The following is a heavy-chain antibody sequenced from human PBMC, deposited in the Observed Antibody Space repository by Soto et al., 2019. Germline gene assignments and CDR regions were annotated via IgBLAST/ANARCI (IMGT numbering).Heavy chain of an antibody. J-gene: IGHJ4*02. CDR3: ASAPRLGSVTRHENYFDP. D-gene: IGHD2-21*02. CDR1: GGTFSNSG. V-gene: IGHV1-69*13. CDR2: IIPIFVTT. Sequence: ASVKVFCKASGGTFSNSGISWARQAPGQGLEWMGGIIPIFVTTNYAKKLQGRISIIADETTNTVYMELSNLRSADPSVPYCASAPRLGSVTRHENYFDPWGQGTLVTVS.